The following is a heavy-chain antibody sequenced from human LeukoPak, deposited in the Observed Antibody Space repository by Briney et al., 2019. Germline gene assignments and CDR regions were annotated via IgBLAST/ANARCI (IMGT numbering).Heavy chain of an antibody. CDR3: AREAYVLVNWFDP. CDR1: GYTFTSYY. V-gene: IGHV1-46*01. Sequence: GASVKVSCKASGYTFTSYYMHWVRQTPGQGLEWMGIIDPSGGSTSYAQKFQGRVTMTRDTSTSTVYMELSSLRSEDTAVYYCAREAYVLVNWFDPWGQGTLVTVSS. D-gene: IGHD2-15*01. CDR2: IDPSGGST. J-gene: IGHJ5*02.